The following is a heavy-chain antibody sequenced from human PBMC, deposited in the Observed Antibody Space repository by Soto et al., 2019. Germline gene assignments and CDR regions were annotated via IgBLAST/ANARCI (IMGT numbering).Heavy chain of an antibody. Sequence: SVKVSCKASGGTFSSYAISWVRQAPGQGLEWMGGIIPIFGTANYAQKFQGRVTITADESTSTAYMELSSLRSEDTAVYYCARAGIAAAGTFVYYYYYGMDVWGQGTTVTVSS. J-gene: IGHJ6*02. CDR1: GGTFSSYA. CDR3: ARAGIAAAGTFVYYYYYGMDV. CDR2: IIPIFGTA. D-gene: IGHD6-13*01. V-gene: IGHV1-69*13.